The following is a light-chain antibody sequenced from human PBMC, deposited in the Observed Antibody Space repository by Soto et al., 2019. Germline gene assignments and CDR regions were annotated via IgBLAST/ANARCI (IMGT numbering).Light chain of an antibody. CDR2: AAS. J-gene: IGKJ2*01. V-gene: IGKV1D-8*01. CDR1: QGISSY. Sequence: VIWMTQSPSLHSASTGDRVTISGRRSQGISSYLAWYQQKPGKAPELLIYAASTLQSGVPSRFSGSGSGTDFTLTISCLQSEDFATYYCQQYYSFPYTFGQGTKLEIK. CDR3: QQYYSFPYT.